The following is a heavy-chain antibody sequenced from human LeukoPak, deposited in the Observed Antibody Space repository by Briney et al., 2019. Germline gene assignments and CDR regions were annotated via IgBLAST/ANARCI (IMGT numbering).Heavy chain of an antibody. Sequence: PGGSLRLSCTASGFTFGDYAMSGVPQAPGRRLEWVGFIRSKAYGGTTEYAASVKGRFTISRDDSKSIAYLQMNSLKTEDTAVYYCTRDEYLDYWGQGTLVTVSS. J-gene: IGHJ4*02. CDR2: IRSKAYGGTT. V-gene: IGHV3-49*04. CDR3: TRDEYLDY. CDR1: GFTFGDYA.